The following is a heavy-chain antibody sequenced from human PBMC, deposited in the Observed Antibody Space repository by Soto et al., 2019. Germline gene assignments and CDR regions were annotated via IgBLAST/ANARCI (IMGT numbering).Heavy chain of an antibody. CDR2: ISYDGSNR. D-gene: IGHD3-10*01. V-gene: IGHV3-30*18. Sequence: GSLRLSCAASGFTFSSYGMHWVRQAPGKGLEWVAVISYDGSNRYYADSVKGRFTISRDNSKNTLYLQMNSLRAEDTAVYYCAKKGAVWFGELLYIDYWGQGT. CDR3: AKKGAVWFGELLYIDY. J-gene: IGHJ4*02. CDR1: GFTFSSYG.